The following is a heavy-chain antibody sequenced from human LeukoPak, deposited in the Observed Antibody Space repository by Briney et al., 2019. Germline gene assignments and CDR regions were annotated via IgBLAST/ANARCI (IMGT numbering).Heavy chain of an antibody. CDR1: GGSISSSNYY. V-gene: IGHV4-61*01. D-gene: IGHD1-1*01. J-gene: IGHJ5*02. Sequence: SETLSLTCTVSGGSISSSNYYWSWIRQSPVKGLEWIGFIYYSGSTNYNPSLKSRVTISVDTSKNQFSLKLSSVAAADTAVYYCARARRWNAAVEGWWFDPWGQGTLVTVSS. CDR2: IYYSGST. CDR3: ARARRWNAAVEGWWFDP.